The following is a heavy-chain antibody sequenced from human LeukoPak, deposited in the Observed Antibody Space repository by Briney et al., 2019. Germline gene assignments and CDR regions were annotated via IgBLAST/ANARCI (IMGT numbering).Heavy chain of an antibody. Sequence: SETLSLTCTVSGGSISSSSYYWGWIRQPPGKGLEWIGSIYYSGSTYYNPSVEGRVTISIDKSKNQFSLMLTSVTAADTALYYCARGMWFDTLFSAFDVWGQGTMVSVSS. CDR3: ARGMWFDTLFSAFDV. V-gene: IGHV4-39*07. CDR1: GGSISSSSYY. D-gene: IGHD3-10*01. CDR2: IYYSGST. J-gene: IGHJ3*01.